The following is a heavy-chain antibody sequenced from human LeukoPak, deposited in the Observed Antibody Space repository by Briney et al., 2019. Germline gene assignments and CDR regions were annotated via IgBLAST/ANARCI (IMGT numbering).Heavy chain of an antibody. Sequence: PSETLSLTCAVYGGSFSSYYWSWIRQPPGKGLEWIGEINHSGSTNYNPSLKSRVTISVDTSKNQFSLKLSSVTAADTAVYYCARGVMPIAVVSQPFDYWGQGTLVTVSS. D-gene: IGHD6-19*01. J-gene: IGHJ4*02. CDR2: INHSGST. CDR1: GGSFSSYY. V-gene: IGHV4-34*01. CDR3: ARGVMPIAVVSQPFDY.